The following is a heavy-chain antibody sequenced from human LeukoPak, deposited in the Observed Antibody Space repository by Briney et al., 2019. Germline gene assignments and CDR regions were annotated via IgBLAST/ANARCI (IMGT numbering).Heavy chain of an antibody. CDR2: IRYDGSNK. CDR1: GFTFSSYG. J-gene: IGHJ4*01. Sequence: GGSLRLSCAASGFTFSSYGMHWVRQAPGKGLEWVAFIRYDGSNKYYADSVKGRFTISRDNSKNTLYLQMNSLRAEDTAIYYCARDTAPPLTFDYWGQGNLVTVSS. CDR3: ARDTAPPLTFDY. V-gene: IGHV3-30*02. D-gene: IGHD4/OR15-4a*01.